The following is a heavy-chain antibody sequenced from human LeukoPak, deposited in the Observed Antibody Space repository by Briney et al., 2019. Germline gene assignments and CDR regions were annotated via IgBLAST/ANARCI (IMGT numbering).Heavy chain of an antibody. V-gene: IGHV3-9*01. D-gene: IGHD4-23*01. J-gene: IGHJ4*02. CDR1: GFTFDDYA. Sequence: PGGSLRLSCAASGFTFDDYAMHWVRQAPGKGLEWVSGISWNSGSIGYADSVKGRFTISRDNAKNSLYLQMNSLRAEDTALYYCAKDSMATVVTPDYWGQGTLVTVSS. CDR3: AKDSMATVVTPDY. CDR2: ISWNSGSI.